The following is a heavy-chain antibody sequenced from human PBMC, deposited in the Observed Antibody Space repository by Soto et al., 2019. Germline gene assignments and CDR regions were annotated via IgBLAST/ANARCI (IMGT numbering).Heavy chain of an antibody. V-gene: IGHV3-9*01. D-gene: IGHD1-7*01. Sequence: GGSLRLSCAASGFTFDDYAMHWVRQAPGKGLEWVSGISWNSGSIGYADSVKGRFTISRDNAKNSLYLQMNSLRAEDTALYYCATGGAEYNWHYTECRFAYWGQGTLVPVSS. CDR1: GFTFDDYA. CDR3: ATGGAEYNWHYTECRFAY. CDR2: ISWNSGSI. J-gene: IGHJ4*02.